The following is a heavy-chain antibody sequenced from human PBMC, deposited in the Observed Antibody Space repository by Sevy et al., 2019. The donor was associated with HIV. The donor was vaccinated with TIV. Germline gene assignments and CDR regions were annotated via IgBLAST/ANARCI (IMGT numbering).Heavy chain of an antibody. J-gene: IGHJ6*02. CDR3: ARERPPDIVVVVAAGMDV. D-gene: IGHD2-15*01. CDR1: GFTFSSYW. Sequence: GGSLRPSCAASGFTFSSYWMHWVRQAPGKGLVWVSRINSDGSSTSYADSVKGRFTISRDNAKNTLYLQMNSLRAEDTAVYYCARERPPDIVVVVAAGMDVWGQGTTVTVSS. CDR2: INSDGSST. V-gene: IGHV3-74*01.